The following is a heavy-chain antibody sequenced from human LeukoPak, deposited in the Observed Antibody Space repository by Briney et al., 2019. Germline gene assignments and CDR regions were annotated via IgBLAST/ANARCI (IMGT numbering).Heavy chain of an antibody. D-gene: IGHD2-15*01. Sequence: PGGSLRLSCAASGFTFSSYAMHWVRQAPGNGLEWVATISYDGSNKNYADSVKGRFTISRDNSKIMLYLQMSSLRAEDTAVYYCARDYSLGFDYWGQGTLVTVSS. CDR3: ARDYSLGFDY. V-gene: IGHV3-30-3*01. J-gene: IGHJ4*02. CDR2: ISYDGSNK. CDR1: GFTFSSYA.